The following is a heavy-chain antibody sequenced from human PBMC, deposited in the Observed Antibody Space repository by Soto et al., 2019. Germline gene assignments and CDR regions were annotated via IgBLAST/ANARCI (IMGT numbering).Heavy chain of an antibody. CDR3: ATIILGNCSGGSCYLTVAFDI. D-gene: IGHD2-15*01. Sequence: ASVKVSCKVSGYTLTELSMHWVRQAPGKGLEWMGGFDPEDGETIYAQKFQGRVTMTEDTPTDTAYMELGSLRSEDTAVYYCATIILGNCSGGSCYLTVAFDIWGQGTMVTVSS. CDR2: FDPEDGET. V-gene: IGHV1-24*01. CDR1: GYTLTELS. J-gene: IGHJ3*02.